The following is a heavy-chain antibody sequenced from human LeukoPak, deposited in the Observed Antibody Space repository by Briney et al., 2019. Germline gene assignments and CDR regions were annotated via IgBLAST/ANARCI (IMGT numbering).Heavy chain of an antibody. CDR1: GFTFSSYS. CDR2: ISGSGGST. V-gene: IGHV3-23*01. CDR3: AKEEDGGMAVY. D-gene: IGHD3-16*01. J-gene: IGHJ4*02. Sequence: GGSLRLSCAASGFTFSSYSMNWVRQAPGKGLEWVSAISGSGGSTYYADSVKGRFTISRDNSKNTLYLQMNSLRAEDTAVYYCAKEEDGGMAVYWGQGTLVTVSS.